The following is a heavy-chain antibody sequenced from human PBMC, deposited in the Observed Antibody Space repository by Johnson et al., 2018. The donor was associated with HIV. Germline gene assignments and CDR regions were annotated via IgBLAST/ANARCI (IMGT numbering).Heavy chain of an antibody. CDR1: GFTFSTYA. D-gene: IGHD5-18*01. CDR2: IKQDGSEK. J-gene: IGHJ3*02. Sequence: VQLVESGGGVVQPGRSLRLSCAASGFTFSTYAMHWVRQAPGKGLEWVANIKQDGSEKYYVDSVKGRFTISRDNAKNSLYLQMNSLSAEDTAVYYCARENQGYSYRAFDIWGQGTMVTVSS. CDR3: ARENQGYSYRAFDI. V-gene: IGHV3-7*01.